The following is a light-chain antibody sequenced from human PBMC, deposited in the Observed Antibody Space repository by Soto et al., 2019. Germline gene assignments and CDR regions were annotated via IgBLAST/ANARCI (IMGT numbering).Light chain of an antibody. CDR2: AAS. J-gene: IGKJ4*01. Sequence: DIQLTQSPSFLSASVGDRVTITCRASQGINSYLAWYLQKPGKAPKLLIYAASTLQSGVPSRFSGSGSGTDFTLTISSLQPEDFATYYCQQLNSYPLTFGGGTKVEIK. CDR3: QQLNSYPLT. V-gene: IGKV1-9*01. CDR1: QGINSY.